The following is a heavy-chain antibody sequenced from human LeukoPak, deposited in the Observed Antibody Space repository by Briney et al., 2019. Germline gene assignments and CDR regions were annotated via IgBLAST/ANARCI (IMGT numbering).Heavy chain of an antibody. CDR1: GFTFSSYA. CDR2: ISSGGDDI. CDR3: ATKQWLNS. Sequence: GGSLRLSCAASGFTFSSYAMSWVRQAPGKGLEWVSSISSGGDDIYYSDLVKGRFTISRDSAKNSLFLQMSNLRADDTAVYYCATKQWLNSWGQGTRVIVSS. J-gene: IGHJ4*02. V-gene: IGHV3-21*01. D-gene: IGHD5-12*01.